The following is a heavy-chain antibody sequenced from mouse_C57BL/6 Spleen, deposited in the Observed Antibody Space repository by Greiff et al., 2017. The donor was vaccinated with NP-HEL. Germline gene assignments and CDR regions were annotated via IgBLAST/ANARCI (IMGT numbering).Heavy chain of an antibody. CDR1: GFTFSSYA. V-gene: IGHV5-4*03. D-gene: IGHD4-1*02. CDR2: ISDGGSYT. CDR3: ARVQLFLDY. J-gene: IGHJ2*01. Sequence: DVMLVESGGGLVKPGGSLKLSCAASGFTFSSYAMSWVRQTPEKRLEWVATISDGGSYTYYPDNVKSRFTISRDNAKNNLYLQMSHLKSEDTAMYYCARVQLFLDYWGQGTTLTVSS.